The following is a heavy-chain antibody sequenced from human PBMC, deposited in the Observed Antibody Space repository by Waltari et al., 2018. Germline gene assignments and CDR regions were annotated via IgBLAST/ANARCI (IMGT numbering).Heavy chain of an antibody. J-gene: IGHJ4*02. CDR1: GFTLGSDA. D-gene: IGHD3-22*01. Sequence: VPLIAPRGGVVQPGGALRHPDAAPGFTLGSDAMRWARQAPGKGLEGGSAISGSGGSTYYADSVKGRFTISRDNSKNTLYLQMNSLRAEDTAVYYCAKGGDHYYDSSGMDYWGQGTLVTVSS. V-gene: IGHV3-23*01. CDR2: ISGSGGST. CDR3: AKGGDHYYDSSGMDY.